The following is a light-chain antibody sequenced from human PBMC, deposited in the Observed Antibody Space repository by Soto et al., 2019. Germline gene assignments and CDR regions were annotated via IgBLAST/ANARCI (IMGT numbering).Light chain of an antibody. V-gene: IGKV3-15*01. CDR2: GAS. Sequence: ELVMTQSPATLSVSPGERATLSCRASQSVSSNLAWYQQKPGQAPRLLIYGASTRATGIPARFSGSGSGTEFTLTISSLQSEDFAVYYCQQYNNWPLTFGGGTKVDSK. J-gene: IGKJ4*01. CDR1: QSVSSN. CDR3: QQYNNWPLT.